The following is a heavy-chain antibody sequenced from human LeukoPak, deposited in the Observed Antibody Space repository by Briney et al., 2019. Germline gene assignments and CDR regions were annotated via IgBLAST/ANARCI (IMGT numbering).Heavy chain of an antibody. CDR3: AKNHRGITFGGVIDHPDY. Sequence: GGSLRLSCAASGFTFSAYSINWVRQAPGKGLEWVSFISTSSGTIYYADSVKGRFTISRDNAKNSLYLQMNSLRAEDTAVYYCAKNHRGITFGGVIDHPDYWGQGTLVTVSS. D-gene: IGHD3-16*02. J-gene: IGHJ4*02. V-gene: IGHV3-48*01. CDR1: GFTFSAYS. CDR2: ISTSSGTI.